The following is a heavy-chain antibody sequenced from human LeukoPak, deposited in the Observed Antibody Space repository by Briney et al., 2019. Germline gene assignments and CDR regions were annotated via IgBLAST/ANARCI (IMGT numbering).Heavy chain of an antibody. CDR3: ARGAAAGTPLLFDY. V-gene: IGHV3-48*03. J-gene: IGHJ4*02. CDR2: ISSSGSTK. CDR1: GFTFTTYE. Sequence: GGSLRLSCAASGFTFTTYEMNWVRQAPGKGLEWVSYISSSGSTKYYADSVKGRFTISRDNAKNSLYLQMNSLRAEDAAVYYCARGAAAGTPLLFDYWGQGTLVTVSS. D-gene: IGHD6-13*01.